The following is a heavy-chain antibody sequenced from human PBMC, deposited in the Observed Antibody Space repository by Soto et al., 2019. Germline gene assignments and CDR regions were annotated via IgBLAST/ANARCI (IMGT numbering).Heavy chain of an antibody. J-gene: IGHJ4*02. CDR2: IYYSGST. CDR1: GGSISSGGYY. Sequence: PSETLSLTCTVSGGSISSGGYYGSWILQHPGKGLELIGYIYYSGSTYYNPSLKSRVTISVDTSKNQFSLKLSSVTAADTAVYYCARGGFEYSSSALFDYWGQGTLVTVSS. D-gene: IGHD6-6*01. CDR3: ARGGFEYSSSALFDY. V-gene: IGHV4-31*03.